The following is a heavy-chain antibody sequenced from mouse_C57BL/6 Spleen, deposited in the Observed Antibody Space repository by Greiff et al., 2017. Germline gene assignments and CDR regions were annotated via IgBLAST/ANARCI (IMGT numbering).Heavy chain of an antibody. D-gene: IGHD3-1*01. J-gene: IGHJ3*01. CDR1: GYAFSSSW. CDR3: AREGLL. V-gene: IGHV1-82*01. Sequence: VQLQESGPELVKPGASVKISCKASGYAFSSSWMNWVKQRPGKGLEWIGRIYPGDGDTNYNGKFKGKATLTADKSSSTAYMQLSSLTSEDSAVYFCAREGLLRGQGTLVTVSA. CDR2: IYPGDGDT.